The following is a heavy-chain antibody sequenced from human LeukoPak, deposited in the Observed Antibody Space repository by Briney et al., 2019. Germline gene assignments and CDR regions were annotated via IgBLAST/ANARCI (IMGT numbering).Heavy chain of an antibody. CDR1: GYTFTSYG. Sequence: ASVKVSCKASGYTFTSYGISWVRRAPGQGLEWMGWISAYNGNTNYAQKLQGRVTMTTDTSTSTAYMELRSLRSDDTAVYYCARVLPYYYDSSGYSSFDYWGQGTLVTVSS. CDR3: ARVLPYYYDSSGYSSFDY. J-gene: IGHJ4*02. V-gene: IGHV1-18*01. CDR2: ISAYNGNT. D-gene: IGHD3-22*01.